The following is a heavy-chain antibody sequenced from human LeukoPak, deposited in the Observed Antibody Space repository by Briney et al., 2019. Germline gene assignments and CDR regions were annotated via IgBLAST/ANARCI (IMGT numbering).Heavy chain of an antibody. CDR1: GDSISSGDYY. V-gene: IGHV4-61*02. CDR2: ISSSGST. J-gene: IGHJ4*02. D-gene: IGHD3-16*02. Sequence: SETLSLTCTVSGDSISSGDYYWSWIRQPAGKGLEWIGRISSSGSTNYNPSLKSRVTISVDTSKNQFSLKLSSVTAADTAVYYCARGDYVWGSYRQLDYWGQGTLVTVSS. CDR3: ARGDYVWGSYRQLDY.